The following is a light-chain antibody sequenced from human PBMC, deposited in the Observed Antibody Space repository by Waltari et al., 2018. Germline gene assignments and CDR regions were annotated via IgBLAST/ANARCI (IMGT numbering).Light chain of an antibody. V-gene: IGLV3-21*02. CDR1: NLGGKS. J-gene: IGLJ2*01. CDR3: HVWDNSINHLSLVV. CDR2: DDS. Sequence: SYVLTQPPSVSVAPGQTARIPCGGTNLGGKSVHWYQQKPGQAPVLVVYDDSDRPSGIPERFSGSNSGNMATLTISRVEAGDEADYYCHVWDNSINHLSLVVFGGGTKLTVL.